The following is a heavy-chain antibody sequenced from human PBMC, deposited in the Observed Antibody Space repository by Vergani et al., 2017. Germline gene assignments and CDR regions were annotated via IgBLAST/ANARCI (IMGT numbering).Heavy chain of an antibody. D-gene: IGHD2/OR15-2a*01. CDR1: GFTLGDYA. Sequence: EVHLVESGGGLVQPGRSLRLSCSGSGFTLGDYAMTWVRQAPGKGLEWVSGFGGDDNRDTYYSDSVKGRFTISRDNSQNTVFLQMNSLRAEDTAVYFCARDADHFLSRNWYDALDIWGRGTTVTVSS. CDR3: ARDADHFLSRNWYDALDI. V-gene: IGHV3-23*04. CDR2: FGGDDNRDT. J-gene: IGHJ3*02.